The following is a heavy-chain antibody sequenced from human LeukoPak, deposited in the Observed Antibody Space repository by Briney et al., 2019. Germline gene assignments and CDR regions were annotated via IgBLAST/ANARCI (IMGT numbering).Heavy chain of an antibody. Sequence: GGSLRLSCAASGFTVSSNYMSWVRQAPGKGLEWVSVIYSGGSTYYADSVKGRFTISRDNAKNSLYLQMNSLRAEDTAVYYCARDTQVNYGDYDYWGQGTLVTVSS. J-gene: IGHJ4*02. CDR2: IYSGGST. CDR3: ARDTQVNYGDYDY. D-gene: IGHD4-17*01. CDR1: GFTVSSNY. V-gene: IGHV3-53*01.